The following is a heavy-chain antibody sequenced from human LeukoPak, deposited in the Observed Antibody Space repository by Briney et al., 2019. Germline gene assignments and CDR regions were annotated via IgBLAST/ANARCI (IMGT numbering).Heavy chain of an antibody. Sequence: GGSLRPSCAASGFTFSDYYMSWIRQAPGKGLEWVSYISSSGSTIYYADSVKGRFTISRDNAKNSLYLQMNSLRAEDTAVYYCARVTYDSSGYPTGYFDYWGQGTLVTVSS. CDR1: GFTFSDYY. J-gene: IGHJ4*02. CDR2: ISSSGSTI. CDR3: ARVTYDSSGYPTGYFDY. V-gene: IGHV3-11*01. D-gene: IGHD3-22*01.